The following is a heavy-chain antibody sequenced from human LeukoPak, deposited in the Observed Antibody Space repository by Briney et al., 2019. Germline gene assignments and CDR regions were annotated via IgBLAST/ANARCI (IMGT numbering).Heavy chain of an antibody. CDR1: GFTFNTYW. V-gene: IGHV3-7*01. J-gene: IGHJ4*02. Sequence: GGSLRLSCAASGFTFNTYWMSWVRQAPGKGLEWVAKIKPDGSESYYGDCVKGRFSISRDNTKNSLYLQMNSLRAEDTAVYYCARDVRSGLNYFVFADYGGQGTLVTVSS. CDR2: IKPDGSES. CDR3: ARDVRSGLNYFVFADY. D-gene: IGHD3-10*02.